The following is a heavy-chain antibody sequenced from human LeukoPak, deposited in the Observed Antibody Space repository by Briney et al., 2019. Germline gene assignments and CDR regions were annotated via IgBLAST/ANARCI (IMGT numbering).Heavy chain of an antibody. CDR3: ARAGPSYSGSYSDVDY. V-gene: IGHV1-46*01. J-gene: IGHJ4*02. Sequence: ASVKVSCKASGYTFTSYYLHWVRQAPGQGLEWVGIINPSGGSTSYTQKFQGGVTMTRDTSTSTVYMELSSLRSEDTAVYYCARAGPSYSGSYSDVDYWGQGTLVTVSS. CDR2: INPSGGST. CDR1: GYTFTSYY. D-gene: IGHD1-26*01.